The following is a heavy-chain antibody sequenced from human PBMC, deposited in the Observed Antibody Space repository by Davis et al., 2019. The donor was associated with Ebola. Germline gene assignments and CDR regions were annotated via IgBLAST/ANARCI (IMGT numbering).Heavy chain of an antibody. CDR2: IYYSGST. D-gene: IGHD2-2*02. Sequence: PSETLSLTCTVSGGSISSGDYYWSWIRQPPGKGLEWIGYIYYSGSTYYNPSLKSRVTISVDTSKNQFSLKLSSVTAADTAVYYCARYIVVVPAAITGTTFSFDYWGQGTLVTVSS. J-gene: IGHJ4*02. CDR3: ARYIVVVPAAITGTTFSFDY. V-gene: IGHV4-30-4*01. CDR1: GGSISSGDYY.